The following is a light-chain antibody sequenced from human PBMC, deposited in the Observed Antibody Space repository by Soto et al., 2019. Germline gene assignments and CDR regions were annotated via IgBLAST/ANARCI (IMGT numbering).Light chain of an antibody. J-gene: IGKJ5*01. V-gene: IGKV1-12*01. CDR2: GAS. CDR3: QQAYSFPIT. Sequence: DIQMTQSPFTLSASVGDRVTITCRASQSIAGYLAWYQHKPGRTPELLIHGASRLQSGVPARFSGSGSGTDFTLSINSLQPEDFATYYCQQAYSFPITFGQGTRLEIK. CDR1: QSIAGY.